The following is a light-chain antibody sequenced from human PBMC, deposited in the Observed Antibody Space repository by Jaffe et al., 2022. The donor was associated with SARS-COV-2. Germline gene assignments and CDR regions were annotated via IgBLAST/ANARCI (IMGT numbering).Light chain of an antibody. CDR1: QSVKSGY. V-gene: IGKV3-20*01. Sequence: EIVLTQSPGTLSLSPGDRATLSCRASQSVKSGYLAWYQQKPGQAPRLLIYAASSRATGIPDRFSGSGSGTDFTLTITRVEPEDFAVYYCQQYGNSLFTFGPGTKVDIK. J-gene: IGKJ3*01. CDR2: AAS. CDR3: QQYGNSLFT.